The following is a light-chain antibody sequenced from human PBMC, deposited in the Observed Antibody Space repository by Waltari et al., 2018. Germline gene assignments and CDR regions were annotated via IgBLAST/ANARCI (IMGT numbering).Light chain of an antibody. J-gene: IGLJ3*02. V-gene: IGLV2-11*01. CDR2: DVT. Sequence: SALTQPRSVSGSPGQSVTISCTGTTSDVGGYNYVSWYQHHPGKAPKPMIFDVTQRPSGVPVRFSGSESANPASLTISGLQDEDEADYYCCSFAGADTWVFGGGTKVTVL. CDR1: TSDVGGYNY. CDR3: CSFAGADTWV.